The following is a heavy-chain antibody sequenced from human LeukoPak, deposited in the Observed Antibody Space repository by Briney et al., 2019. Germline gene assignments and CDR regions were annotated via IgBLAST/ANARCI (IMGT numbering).Heavy chain of an antibody. CDR2: IYYSEKT. V-gene: IGHV4-39*01. D-gene: IGHD3/OR15-3a*01. J-gene: IGHJ4*02. Sequence: SETLSLTCTVSGASISSSVNYWGWIRQSPGKGLEWIGSIYYSEKTYYNPSLKSRVTISVDTSKNQFSLKLTSVTAADTAVYYCARQTGSGLFILPGGQGTLVTVSS. CDR3: ARQTGSGLFILP. CDR1: GASISSSVNY.